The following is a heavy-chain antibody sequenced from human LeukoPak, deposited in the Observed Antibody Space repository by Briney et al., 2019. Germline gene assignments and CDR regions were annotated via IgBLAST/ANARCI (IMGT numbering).Heavy chain of an antibody. CDR2: IKEEGREK. CDR3: ATGGHYYGA. Sequence: PGGSLRLSCAASGFTFSSYAMSWVRQAPGKGLEWVANIKEEGREKDYVDSVKGRFTISRDNTKNSLYLQMNSLRVDDTAVYYCATGGHYYGAWGQGTLVTVSS. J-gene: IGHJ5*02. D-gene: IGHD3-10*01. V-gene: IGHV3-7*05. CDR1: GFTFSSYA.